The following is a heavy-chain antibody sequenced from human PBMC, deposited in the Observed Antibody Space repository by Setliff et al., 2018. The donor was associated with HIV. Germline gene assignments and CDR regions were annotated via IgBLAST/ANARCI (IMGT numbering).Heavy chain of an antibody. D-gene: IGHD1-26*01. J-gene: IGHJ6*02. Sequence: PGGSLRLSCAASGFTFDDYGMSWVRQAPGKGLEWVSGINWNGGSTGYADSVRGRFTISRDNSKNTLYLQMNSLRAEDTAVYYCARDRWELDYYYGMDVWGQGTTVTVSS. CDR2: INWNGGST. CDR3: ARDRWELDYYYGMDV. CDR1: GFTFDDYG. V-gene: IGHV3-20*04.